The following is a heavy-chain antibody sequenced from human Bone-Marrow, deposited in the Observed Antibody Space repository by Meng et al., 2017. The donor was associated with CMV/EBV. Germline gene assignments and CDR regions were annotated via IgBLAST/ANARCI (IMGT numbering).Heavy chain of an antibody. CDR3: ASKLYYDFWSAYRGAEGVDPFNI. CDR2: IHPTSGGT. D-gene: IGHD3-3*01. Sequence: ASVKVSCKASGYTFTNHYMHWVRQAPGQGLEWMGWIHPTSGGTNYVQKFQGRVTMTRDTSISTAYLELNRLTYDDTAVYYCASKLYYDFWSAYRGAEGVDPFNIWGQGTAVTVSS. J-gene: IGHJ3*02. CDR1: GYTFTNHY. V-gene: IGHV1-2*02.